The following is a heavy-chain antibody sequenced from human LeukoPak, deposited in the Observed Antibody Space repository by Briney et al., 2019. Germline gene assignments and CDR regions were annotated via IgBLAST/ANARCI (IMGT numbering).Heavy chain of an antibody. CDR1: GYTFTSYD. V-gene: IGHV1-8*01. Sequence: VASVKVSCKASGYTFTSYDINWVRQATGQGLEWMGWMNPNSGNTGYAQKFPGRVTMTRNTSISTAYMELSSLRSEDTAVYYCARGGAVHPYYYYYGMDVWGQGTTVTVSS. CDR3: ARGGAVHPYYYYYGMDV. J-gene: IGHJ6*02. CDR2: MNPNSGNT. D-gene: IGHD3-10*01.